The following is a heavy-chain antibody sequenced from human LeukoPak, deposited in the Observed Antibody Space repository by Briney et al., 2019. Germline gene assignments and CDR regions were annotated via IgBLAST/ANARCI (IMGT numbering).Heavy chain of an antibody. J-gene: IGHJ3*02. Sequence: PGGSLRLSCAASGFTFSSYSMNWVRQAPGKGLEWVSSISSSGSTIYYADSVKGRFTISRDNAKNSLYLQMNSLRAEDTAVYYCARNPRGIRWPMADIWGQGTMVTVSS. CDR1: GFTFSSYS. V-gene: IGHV3-48*04. D-gene: IGHD4-23*01. CDR3: ARNPRGIRWPMADI. CDR2: ISSSGSTI.